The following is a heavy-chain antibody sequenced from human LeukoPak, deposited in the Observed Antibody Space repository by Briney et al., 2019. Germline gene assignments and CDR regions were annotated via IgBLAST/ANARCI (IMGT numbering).Heavy chain of an antibody. D-gene: IGHD5-18*01. CDR3: ARDYSYGYFDY. J-gene: IGHJ4*02. CDR1: GFTFSSCA. V-gene: IGHV3-30-3*01. Sequence: GGSLRLSCAASGFTFSSCAMHWVRQAPGKGLEWVAVISYDGSNKYYADSVKGRFTISRDNSKNTLYLQMNSLRAEDTAVYYCARDYSYGYFDYWGQGTLVTVSS. CDR2: ISYDGSNK.